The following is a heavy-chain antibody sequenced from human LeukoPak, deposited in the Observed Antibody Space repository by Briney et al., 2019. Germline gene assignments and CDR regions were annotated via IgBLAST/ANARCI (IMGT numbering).Heavy chain of an antibody. CDR1: GDTFNSYD. J-gene: IGHJ3*02. D-gene: IGHD2-21*01. Sequence: ASVKVSCKASGDTFNSYDINWVREAPGLGLEWMGWINPKSRNTVYAEQFQGRVTITGDASISTAYLELRSLTSNDTAVYYCARGRLWNFNDGFDIWGQGTMVTVSS. CDR2: INPKSRNT. CDR3: ARGRLWNFNDGFDI. V-gene: IGHV1-8*03.